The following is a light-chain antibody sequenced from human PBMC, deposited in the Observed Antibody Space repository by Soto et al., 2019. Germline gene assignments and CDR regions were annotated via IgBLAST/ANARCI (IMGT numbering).Light chain of an antibody. CDR1: QTVISSS. CDR2: GVF. CDR3: QQYGSSLPYS. V-gene: IGKV3-20*01. J-gene: IGKJ2*03. Sequence: EILLTQSPGTLSLPPGERATLSCRASQTVISSSLAWYQQKPGQAPRLLIYGVFNRATGIPDRFSGSGSGTDFTLTISRLEPEDFAVYYCQQYGSSLPYSFGQGTKLEIK.